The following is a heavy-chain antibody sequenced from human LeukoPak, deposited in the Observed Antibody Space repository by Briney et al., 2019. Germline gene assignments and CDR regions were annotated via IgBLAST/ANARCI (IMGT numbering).Heavy chain of an antibody. CDR3: ARDPRYYYYYYMDV. Sequence: RSGGSLRLSCAASGFTFSSYAMSWVRQAPGKGLEWVSAISGSGGSTYYADSVKGRFTISRDNSKNTLYLQMNSLRAEDTAVYYCARDPRYYYYYYMDVWGKGTTVTVSS. V-gene: IGHV3-23*01. CDR1: GFTFSSYA. J-gene: IGHJ6*03. CDR2: ISGSGGST.